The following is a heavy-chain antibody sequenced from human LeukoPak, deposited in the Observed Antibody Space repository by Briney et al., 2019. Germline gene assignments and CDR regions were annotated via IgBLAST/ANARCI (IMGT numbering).Heavy chain of an antibody. CDR3: ARYNWNYKAFDY. Sequence: SQTLSLTCAISGDSVSSNSAAWNWIRQSPSRGLEWLGRTYYKSKWYNDYAASVKSRIAINPDTSKNQFSLQLNSVTPEDTAMYYCARYNWNYKAFDYWGQGTLVTVSS. J-gene: IGHJ4*02. D-gene: IGHD1-7*01. V-gene: IGHV6-1*01. CDR2: TYYKSKWYN. CDR1: GDSVSSNSAA.